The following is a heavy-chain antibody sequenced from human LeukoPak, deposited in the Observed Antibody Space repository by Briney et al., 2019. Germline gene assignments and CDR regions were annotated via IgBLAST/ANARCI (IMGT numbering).Heavy chain of an antibody. Sequence: SETLSLTCTVSGHSISSGYYWGWIRQPPGKGLEWIGSIYHSGSTYYNPSLKSRVTISVDTSKNQFSLKLSSVTAADTAVYYCARELYSSSWAYYYYYMDVWGKGTTVTVSS. V-gene: IGHV4-38-2*02. CDR3: ARELYSSSWAYYYYYMDV. J-gene: IGHJ6*03. CDR1: GHSISSGYY. D-gene: IGHD6-13*01. CDR2: IYHSGST.